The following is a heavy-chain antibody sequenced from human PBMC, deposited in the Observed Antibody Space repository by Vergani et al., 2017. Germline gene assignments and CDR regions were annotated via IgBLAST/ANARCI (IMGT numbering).Heavy chain of an antibody. J-gene: IGHJ4*02. D-gene: IGHD5-18*01. Sequence: QVQLQESGPGLVKPSETLSLTCTVSGGSISSYYWSWIRQPPGKGLEWIGYIYYSGSTNYNPSLKSRVTISVDTSKNQFSLKLSSVTAADTAVYYWARTEKDTAMATWGQGTLVTVSS. CDR1: GGSISSYY. V-gene: IGHV4-59*01. CDR2: IYYSGST. CDR3: ARTEKDTAMAT.